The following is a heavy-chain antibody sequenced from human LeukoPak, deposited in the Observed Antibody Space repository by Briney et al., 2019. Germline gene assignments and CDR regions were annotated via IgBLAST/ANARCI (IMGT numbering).Heavy chain of an antibody. D-gene: IGHD5-12*01. CDR2: IYSGGST. V-gene: IGHV3-66*01. Sequence: GGSLRLSCAASGFTVSSNYMSWVRQAPGKGLEWVSVIYSGGSTYYADSVKGRFTISRDNSKNTLYLQMNSLRAEDTAVYYCARTKDIVATISAFDIWGQGTMVTVSP. CDR3: ARTKDIVATISAFDI. J-gene: IGHJ3*02. CDR1: GFTVSSNY.